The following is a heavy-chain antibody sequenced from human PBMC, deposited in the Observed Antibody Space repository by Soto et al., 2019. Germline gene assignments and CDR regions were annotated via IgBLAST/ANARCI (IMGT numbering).Heavy chain of an antibody. CDR1: GFTFSIYG. CDR2: IWNDGSNK. J-gene: IGHJ4*02. Sequence: GGSLRLSCAASGFTFSIYGMHWVRQAPGKALEWVAVIWNDGSNKYYGDSVKGRFTISRDNSKNTLYLHMNSLRADDTAVYYCARAVGPFDYWGQGTLVTVSS. D-gene: IGHD3-16*01. CDR3: ARAVGPFDY. V-gene: IGHV3-33*01.